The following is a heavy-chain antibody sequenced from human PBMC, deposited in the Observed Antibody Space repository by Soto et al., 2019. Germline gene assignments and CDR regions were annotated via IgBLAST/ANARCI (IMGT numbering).Heavy chain of an antibody. CDR2: ISQSGNT. CDR1: SESLSFYY. Sequence: PSETLSLTSSIYSESLSFYYLSWIRQPPGKGLEWIGEISQSGNTNYSPSLKSRVSISIDTSKKQFSLNLASVSAADTAVYYCARAPKVSGSSQTRPDFWGQGTLVTVYS. V-gene: IGHV4-34*01. D-gene: IGHD6-6*01. J-gene: IGHJ4*02. CDR3: ARAPKVSGSSQTRPDF.